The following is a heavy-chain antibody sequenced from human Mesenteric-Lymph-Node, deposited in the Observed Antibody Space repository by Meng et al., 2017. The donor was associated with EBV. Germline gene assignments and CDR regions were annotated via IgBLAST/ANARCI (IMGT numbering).Heavy chain of an antibody. CDR3: ARGPNYWYFDL. Sequence: LPPWVVSSLRPSQTLARTCAVYVVSFSGNCVGLILHPPGKGLEWIGEINHSGSTNYNPSLKSRVTISVDTSKNQFSLKLSSVTAADTAVYYCARGPNYWYFDLWGRGTLVTVSS. J-gene: IGHJ2*01. CDR1: VVSFSGNC. V-gene: IGHV4-34*01. CDR2: INHSGST.